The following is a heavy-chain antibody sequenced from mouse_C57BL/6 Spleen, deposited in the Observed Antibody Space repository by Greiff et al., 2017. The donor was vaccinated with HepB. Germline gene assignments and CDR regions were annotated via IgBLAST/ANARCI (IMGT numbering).Heavy chain of an antibody. J-gene: IGHJ4*01. D-gene: IGHD1-1*01. V-gene: IGHV14-2*01. CDR3: ARWGITTVVATRAMDY. Sequence: VQLKESGAELVKPGASVKLSCTASGFNIKDYYMHWVKQRTEQGLEWIGRIDPEDGETKYAPKFQGKATITADTSSNTAYLQLSSLTSEDTAVYYCARWGITTVVATRAMDYWGQGTSVTVSS. CDR2: IDPEDGET. CDR1: GFNIKDYY.